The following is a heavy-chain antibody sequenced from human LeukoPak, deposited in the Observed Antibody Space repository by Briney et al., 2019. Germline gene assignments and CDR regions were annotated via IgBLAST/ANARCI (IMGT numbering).Heavy chain of an antibody. CDR1: GGSISSYY. Sequence: PSETLSLTCTVSGGSISSYYWSWIRQPPGKGLEWIGYIYYSGSTNYNPSLKSRVTISVDTSKNQFSLKLSSVTAADTAVYYCARDRLGSSRLHWGQGTLVTVSS. J-gene: IGHJ4*02. CDR2: IYYSGST. V-gene: IGHV4-59*01. CDR3: ARDRLGSSRLH. D-gene: IGHD6-13*01.